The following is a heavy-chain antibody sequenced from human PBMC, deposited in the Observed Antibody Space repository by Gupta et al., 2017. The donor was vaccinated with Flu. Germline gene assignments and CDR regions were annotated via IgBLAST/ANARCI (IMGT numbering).Heavy chain of an antibody. J-gene: IGHJ4*02. D-gene: IGHD6-13*01. CDR2: INHSGST. CDR1: GGSFSGYY. CDR3: ARAGGSSWYFSFDY. V-gene: IGHV4-34*01. Sequence: QVQLQQWGAGLLKPSETLSLTCAVYGGSFSGYYWSWIRQPPGKGLEWIGEINHSGSTNYNPSLKSRVTISVDTSKNQFSLKLSSVTAADTAVYYCARAGGSSWYFSFDYWGQGTLVTVSS.